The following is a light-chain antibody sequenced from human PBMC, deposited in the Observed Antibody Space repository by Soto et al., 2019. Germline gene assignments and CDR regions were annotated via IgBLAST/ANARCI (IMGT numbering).Light chain of an antibody. CDR3: DSFTSSRAYV. CDR2: EVS. J-gene: IGLJ1*01. V-gene: IGLV2-14*01. Sequence: QSALTQPASVSGSPGQSITISCTGISSDVGGYDYVSWYQQQSGKAPKLIIYEVSSRPSGVSNRFSGSKSGNTASLTISGLQADDEADYYCDSFTSSRAYVFGVGTKLTVL. CDR1: SSDVGGYDY.